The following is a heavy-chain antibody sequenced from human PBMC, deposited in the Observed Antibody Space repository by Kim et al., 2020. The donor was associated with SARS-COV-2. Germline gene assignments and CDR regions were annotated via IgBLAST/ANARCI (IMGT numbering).Heavy chain of an antibody. CDR1: GYSFTSYW. CDR2: IYPGDSDT. D-gene: IGHD4-17*01. V-gene: IGHV5-51*01. CDR3: ARGLSTPKYYGDGVYYYYGMDV. Sequence: GESLKISCKGSGYSFTSYWIGWVRQMPGKGLEWMGIIYPGDSDTRYSPSFQGQVTISADKSISTAYLQWSSLKASDTAMYYCARGLSTPKYYGDGVYYYYGMDVWGQGATVTVSS. J-gene: IGHJ6*02.